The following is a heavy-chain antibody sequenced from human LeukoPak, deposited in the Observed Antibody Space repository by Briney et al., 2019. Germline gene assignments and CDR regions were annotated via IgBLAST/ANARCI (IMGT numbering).Heavy chain of an antibody. CDR1: GGSFSGYY. CDR2: IYHSGTT. V-gene: IGHV4-34*01. Sequence: SETLSLTCAVYGGSFSGYYWSWIRQPPGKGLEWIGSIYHSGTTYYNPSLKSRVTISVDTSKNQFSLKLSSVTAADTAVYYCARGGGTDYYDSSGDFDYWGQGTLVTVSS. D-gene: IGHD3-22*01. J-gene: IGHJ4*02. CDR3: ARGGGTDYYDSSGDFDY.